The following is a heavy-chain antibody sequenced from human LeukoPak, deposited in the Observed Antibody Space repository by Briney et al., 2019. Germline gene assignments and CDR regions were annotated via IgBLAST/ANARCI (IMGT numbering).Heavy chain of an antibody. CDR3: ARDSCSSTSCYTGAFDI. J-gene: IGHJ3*02. CDR1: GFTFSSYA. CDR2: ISGSGGST. V-gene: IGHV3-23*01. D-gene: IGHD2-2*02. Sequence: PGGSLRLSCAASGFTFSSYAMSWVRQAPGKGLEWVSAISGSGGSTYYADSVKGRFTISRDNAKNSLYLQMNSLRAEDAAVYYCARDSCSSTSCYTGAFDIWGQGTMVTVSS.